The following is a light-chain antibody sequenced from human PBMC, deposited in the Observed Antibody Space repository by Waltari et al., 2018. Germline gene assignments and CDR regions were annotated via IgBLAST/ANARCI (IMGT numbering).Light chain of an antibody. J-gene: IGKJ4*01. V-gene: IGKV2-28*01. CDR3: MQGTHWLT. CDR1: QSLLHTNGYNY. Sequence: DIVMTQSPLSLPVTPGEPASISCRSSQSLLHTNGYNYLDWYLQKPGQSPQLLISLGSDRASGVPDRFSGSGSGTDFTLKISRVEAEDVGVYYCMQGTHWLTFGGGTKVEIK. CDR2: LGS.